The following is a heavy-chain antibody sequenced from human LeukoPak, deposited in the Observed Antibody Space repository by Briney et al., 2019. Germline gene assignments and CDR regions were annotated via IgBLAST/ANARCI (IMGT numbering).Heavy chain of an antibody. J-gene: IGHJ4*02. D-gene: IGHD1-14*01. CDR2: ISSSGSDI. V-gene: IGHV3-48*02. CDR3: VRETAYSFDC. Sequence: GGSLRLSCAASGFTFSGYSMTWVRQAPGKGLEWVSYISSSGSDIYNAGSVKGRFTISRDNAKNSMYLQMNSLRDEDTAVYYCVRETAYSFDCWGQGTLVTVSS. CDR1: GFTFSGYS.